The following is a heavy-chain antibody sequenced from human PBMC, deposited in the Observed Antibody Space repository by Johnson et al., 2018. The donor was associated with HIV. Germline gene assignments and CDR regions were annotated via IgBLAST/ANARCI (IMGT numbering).Heavy chain of an antibody. CDR3: ARDFKDSSSWYGAFDI. Sequence: EVQLVESGGGVVRPGGSLRISCAASGFTFDDYGMTWVRQAPGKGLEWVSGINWNGGSTAYADSVKGRFTISRDNSKNTLYLQMNSLRAEDTAVYYCARDFKDSSSWYGAFDIWGPGTMVTVSS. D-gene: IGHD6-13*01. V-gene: IGHV3-20*04. J-gene: IGHJ3*02. CDR2: INWNGGST. CDR1: GFTFDDYG.